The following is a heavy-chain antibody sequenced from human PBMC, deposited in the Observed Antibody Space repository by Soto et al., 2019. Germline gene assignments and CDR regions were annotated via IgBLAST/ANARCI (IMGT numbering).Heavy chain of an antibody. CDR3: ARDAALRVSWFDP. D-gene: IGHD4-17*01. CDR2: IWYDGSNK. V-gene: IGHV3-33*01. Sequence: QVQLVESGGGVVQPGRSLRLSCAASGFTFSSYGVHWVRQAPGKGLEWVAVIWYDGSNKYYADSVKGRFTISRDNSKNTLYLQMNSLRAEDTAVYYCARDAALRVSWFDPWGQGTLVTVSS. CDR1: GFTFSSYG. J-gene: IGHJ5*02.